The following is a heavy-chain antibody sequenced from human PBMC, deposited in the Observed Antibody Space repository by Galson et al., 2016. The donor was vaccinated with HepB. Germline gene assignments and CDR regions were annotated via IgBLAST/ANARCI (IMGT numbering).Heavy chain of an antibody. CDR3: AKDYVGGSYLLTQFDY. Sequence: SLRLSCAASGFTFSRYAMTWVRQAPGKGLEWVSGLSGSGAHTYYADPVKGRFTISRDNSKNTLYLQMNSLRVEDTAVYYCAKDYVGGSYLLTQFDYWGQGTLVTVSS. D-gene: IGHD3-16*02. CDR1: GFTFSRYA. V-gene: IGHV3-23*01. CDR2: LSGSGAHT. J-gene: IGHJ4*02.